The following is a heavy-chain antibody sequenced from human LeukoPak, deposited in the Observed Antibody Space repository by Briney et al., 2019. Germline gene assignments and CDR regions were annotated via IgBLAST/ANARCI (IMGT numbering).Heavy chain of an antibody. CDR1: GFTFSSYA. CDR2: ISGSGGST. CDR3: ASWGEGALDN. D-gene: IGHD1-26*01. J-gene: IGHJ4*02. V-gene: IGHV3-23*01. Sequence: GGSLRLSCAASGFTFSSYAMSWVRQAPGKGLEWVSAISGSGGSTYYADSVKGRFTISRDNAKKSLYLQMNSLRVEDTGVYYCASWGEGALDNWGQGTLVTVSS.